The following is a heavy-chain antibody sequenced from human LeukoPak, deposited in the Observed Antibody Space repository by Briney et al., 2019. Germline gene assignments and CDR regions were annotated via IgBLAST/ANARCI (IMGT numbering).Heavy chain of an antibody. CDR3: ARDQPLLWFGELWYYYYGMDV. V-gene: IGHV3-74*01. CDR2: INSDGSST. CDR1: GFTCSSYW. J-gene: IGHJ6*02. D-gene: IGHD3-10*01. Sequence: PGGSLRLSCAASGFTCSSYWMHWVRQAPGKGLVWVSRINSDGSSTSYADSVKGRFTISRDNAKNTLYLQMNSLRAEDTAVYYCARDQPLLWFGELWYYYYGMDVWGQGTTVTVSS.